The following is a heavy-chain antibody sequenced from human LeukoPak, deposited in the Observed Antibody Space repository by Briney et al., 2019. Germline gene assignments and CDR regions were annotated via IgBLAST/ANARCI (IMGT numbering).Heavy chain of an antibody. D-gene: IGHD2-2*01. CDR1: GGTFSSYA. J-gene: IGHJ4*02. CDR2: IFPIFGTA. V-gene: IGHV1-69*13. Sequence: ASVKVSCKASGGTFSSYAISWARQAPGQGLEWRGGIFPIFGTANYAQKFQGRVTITADESTSTAYMELSSLRSEDTAVYYCARDPSYSRHGQKDCSSTSCYPKQDYEGDDYWGQGTLVTVSS. CDR3: ARDPSYSRHGQKDCSSTSCYPKQDYEGDDY.